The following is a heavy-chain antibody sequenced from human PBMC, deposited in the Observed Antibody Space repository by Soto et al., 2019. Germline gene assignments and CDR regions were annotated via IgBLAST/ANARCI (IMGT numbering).Heavy chain of an antibody. V-gene: IGHV1-69*13. CDR1: GGTFSTYA. Sequence: GASVKVSCQASGGTFSTYAIRWVRQAPGQGVEWMGGIIPIFGTAKYAQKFQGRVTITADESTSTAYMELSSLRSEDTAVYYCAREIFGVIISGGRDAFDIWGQGTMVTVSS. D-gene: IGHD3-3*01. CDR2: IIPIFGTA. J-gene: IGHJ3*02. CDR3: AREIFGVIISGGRDAFDI.